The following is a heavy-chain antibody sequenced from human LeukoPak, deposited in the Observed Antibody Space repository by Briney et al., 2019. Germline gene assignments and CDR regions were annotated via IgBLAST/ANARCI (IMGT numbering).Heavy chain of an antibody. D-gene: IGHD2/OR15-2a*01. J-gene: IGHJ4*02. V-gene: IGHV3-23*01. CDR3: ARSGLSRFGF. CDR1: GFTFSSYA. Sequence: GGTLRLSCAASGFTFSSYAMSWVRQAPGKGLEWVSAISGSGGSTYYTDSVKGRFTISRDNSRNTLYLQMNSLRAEDTAVYYCARSGLSRFGFWGQGTLVTVSS. CDR2: ISGSGGST.